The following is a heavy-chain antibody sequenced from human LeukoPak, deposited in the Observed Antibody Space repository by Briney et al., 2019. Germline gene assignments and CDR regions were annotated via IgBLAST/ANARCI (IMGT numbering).Heavy chain of an antibody. CDR3: ARDPRPGVAAAGGGAFDY. CDR2: IKQDESER. D-gene: IGHD6-13*01. Sequence: PGGSLRLSCVFSGFTFSNYWMSWVRQAPGKGLEWVANIKQDESERHYVDSVKGRFTISRDNAKNSLYLQMNSLRAEDTAVYYCARDPRPGVAAAGGGAFDYWGQGTLVTVSS. V-gene: IGHV3-7*01. CDR1: GFTFSNYW. J-gene: IGHJ4*02.